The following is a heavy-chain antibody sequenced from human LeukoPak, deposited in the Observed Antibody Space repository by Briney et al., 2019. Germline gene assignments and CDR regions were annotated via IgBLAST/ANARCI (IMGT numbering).Heavy chain of an antibody. CDR3: ARVPYYYDSSLPTYYYYGMDV. D-gene: IGHD3-22*01. CDR1: GYTFTGYY. Sequence: GASVKVSCKASGYTFTGYYMHWVRQAPGQGLEWMGWINPNSGGTNYAQKFQGRVTMTRDTSISTAYMELSRLRSDDTAVYYCARVPYYYDSSLPTYYYYGMDVWGQGTTVTVSS. V-gene: IGHV1-2*02. J-gene: IGHJ6*02. CDR2: INPNSGGT.